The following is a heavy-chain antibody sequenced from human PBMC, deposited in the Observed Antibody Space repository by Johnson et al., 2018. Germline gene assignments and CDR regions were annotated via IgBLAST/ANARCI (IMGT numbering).Heavy chain of an antibody. Sequence: QVQLQESGPGLVKPSQTLSLSCIVSGASINSGDYYWTWIRQHPEKGLEWIGNIFYSGRTYSNPSLKSRVSISVDTSKNQFSLNLTSVTDADTAVYYCARDRLNIPVCGTTYYFDFGMDVWGQGTTVTVSS. CDR2: IFYSGRT. J-gene: IGHJ6*02. V-gene: IGHV4-31*03. D-gene: IGHD1-14*01. CDR3: ARDRLNIPVCGTTYYFDFGMDV. CDR1: GASINSGDYY.